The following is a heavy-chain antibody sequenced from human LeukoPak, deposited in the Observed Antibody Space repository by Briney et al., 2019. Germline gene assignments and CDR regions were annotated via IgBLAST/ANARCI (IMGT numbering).Heavy chain of an antibody. J-gene: IGHJ4*02. CDR1: GSTVSSNY. CDR2: IERDGSEK. V-gene: IGHV3-7*01. Sequence: GGSLRLSCAASGSTVSSNYMSWVMSWVRQAPGKGLEWVANIERDGSEKNYVDSVKGRFTISRDNAKDSLYLQINSLRAEDTAVYFCAREPTAVGLWGQGTLVTVSS. CDR3: AREPTAVGL. D-gene: IGHD1-26*01.